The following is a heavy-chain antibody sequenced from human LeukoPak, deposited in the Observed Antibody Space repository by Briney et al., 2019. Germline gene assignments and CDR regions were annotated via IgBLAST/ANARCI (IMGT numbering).Heavy chain of an antibody. V-gene: IGHV3-74*01. CDR1: GFTFSSYW. CDR2: INSDGSST. D-gene: IGHD1-26*01. J-gene: IGHJ4*02. Sequence: GGSLRLSCAASGFTFSSYWMHWVRQAPGKGLVWVSRINSDGSSTSYADSVKGRFTISRDNAKNTLYLQMNSLRAEDTSVYYCARDRNTGSSYENLFEYWGQGSRVTVSS. CDR3: ARDRNTGSSYENLFEY.